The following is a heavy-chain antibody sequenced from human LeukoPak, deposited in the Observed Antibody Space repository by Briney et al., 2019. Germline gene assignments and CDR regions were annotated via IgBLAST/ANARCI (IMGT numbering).Heavy chain of an antibody. J-gene: IGHJ3*02. V-gene: IGHV3-23*01. CDR2: ISGSGGST. CDR3: AKPGKTYGGAFDI. Sequence: LPGGSLRLSCAASGFTFSSYSMNWVRQAPGKGLEWVSAISGSGGSTYYADSVKGRFTISRDNSKNTLYLQMNSLRAEDTAVYYCAKPGKTYGGAFDIWGQGTMVTVSS. D-gene: IGHD4-17*01. CDR1: GFTFSSYS.